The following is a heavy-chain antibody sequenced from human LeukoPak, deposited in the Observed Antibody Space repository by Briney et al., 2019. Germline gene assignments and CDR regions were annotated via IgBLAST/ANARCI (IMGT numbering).Heavy chain of an antibody. D-gene: IGHD3-9*01. CDR3: ARGDDILTRFYYYYGMDV. J-gene: IGHJ6*02. CDR1: GYTFTGYY. CDR2: INPNSGGT. Sequence: ASVKVSCKASGYTFTGYYMHWARQAPGQGLEWMGWINPNSGGTNYAQKFQGRVTMTRDTSISTAYMELSRLRSDDTAVYYCARGDDILTRFYYYYGMDVWGQGTTVTVSS. V-gene: IGHV1-2*02.